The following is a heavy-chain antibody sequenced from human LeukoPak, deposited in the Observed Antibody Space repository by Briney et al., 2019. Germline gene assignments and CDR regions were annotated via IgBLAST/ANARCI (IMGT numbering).Heavy chain of an antibody. V-gene: IGHV1-18*04. Sequence: ASMKVSCKASGYTLTSNGISWVRQGPGQGLEWMGWISVYNGNTNYAQKFQGRVTMTTDTSTSTAYMELRSLRSDDTAVYYCARWRGANVLRYFDYEMEPAAPSGHFDYWGQGTLVTVSS. CDR3: ARWRGANVLRYFDYEMEPAAPSGHFDY. CDR2: ISVYNGNT. D-gene: IGHD3-9*01. J-gene: IGHJ4*02. CDR1: GYTLTSNG.